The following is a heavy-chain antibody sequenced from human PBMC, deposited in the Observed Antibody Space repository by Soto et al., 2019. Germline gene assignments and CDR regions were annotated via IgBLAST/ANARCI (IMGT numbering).Heavy chain of an antibody. CDR2: INPTSGYT. CDR3: AKRTTIFGVVYGMDV. D-gene: IGHD3-3*01. J-gene: IGHJ6*02. CDR1: GYTLTSYY. V-gene: IGHV1-46*01. Sequence: ASVKVSCKASGYTLTSYYMQWVRQAPGQGLEWVAFINPTSGYTSYAEGFQGRVTLTSDTSASTVYMELSSLRSEDTAVYYCAKRTTIFGVVYGMDVWGQGTTVTVSS.